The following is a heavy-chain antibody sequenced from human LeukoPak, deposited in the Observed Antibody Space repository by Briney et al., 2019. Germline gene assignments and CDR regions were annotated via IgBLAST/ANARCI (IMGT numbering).Heavy chain of an antibody. V-gene: IGHV3-30*03. CDR3: SRDLSPVVRASPMGY. CDR2: ITYDGYYK. J-gene: IGHJ4*02. CDR1: GFTFSNYG. Sequence: QSGTSLRLSCAASGFTFSNYGMHWVRQAPGKGLEWVALITYDGYYKYYSDSVKGRFTISSDTSKNTLYLQMNSLRAEDTSVYYCSRDLSPVVRASPMGYWGQGTPVTVS. D-gene: IGHD3-10*02.